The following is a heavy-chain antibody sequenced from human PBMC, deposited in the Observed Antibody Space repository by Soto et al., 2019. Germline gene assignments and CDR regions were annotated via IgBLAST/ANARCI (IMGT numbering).Heavy chain of an antibody. J-gene: IGHJ4*02. V-gene: IGHV3-23*01. D-gene: IGHD2-2*01. Sequence: QPGGSLRLSCSGSGFTFNNYAMTWVRQAPGRGLEWVSVFTTTGDTIYADSVKGRFTISRDNSKNTVFLQLTSLRADDTAVYYCVAELRGYCSSTRCYQGDYWGQGTLVTVSS. CDR1: GFTFNNYA. CDR2: FTTTGDT. CDR3: VAELRGYCSSTRCYQGDY.